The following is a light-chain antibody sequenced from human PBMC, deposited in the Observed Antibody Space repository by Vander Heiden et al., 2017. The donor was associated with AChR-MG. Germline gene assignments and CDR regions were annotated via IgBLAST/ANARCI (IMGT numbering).Light chain of an antibody. Sequence: DIQMTQSPSTLSASVGDRVTITCRTSQSIISRLAWYQQKPGKAPKLLIYDASSVESGVPSRFSGSGSGTEFTLTISSLQPDDFATYYCQHYNSYPITFGQGTRLEIK. CDR2: DAS. V-gene: IGKV1-5*01. J-gene: IGKJ5*01. CDR3: QHYNSYPIT. CDR1: QSIISR.